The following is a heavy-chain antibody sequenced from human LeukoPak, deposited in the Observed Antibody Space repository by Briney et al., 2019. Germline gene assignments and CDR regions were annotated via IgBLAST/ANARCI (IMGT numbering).Heavy chain of an antibody. CDR1: GGTISSYY. V-gene: IGHV4-59*01. J-gene: IGHJ5*02. CDR3: ARASIVVVPAAEYNWFDP. CDR2: IYYSGST. Sequence: SETLSLTCTVSGGTISSYYWSWIRQPPGKGLEWIGYIYYSGSTNYNPSLKSRVTISVDTSKNQFSLKLSSVTAADTAVYYCARASIVVVPAAEYNWFDPWGQGTLVTVSS. D-gene: IGHD2-2*01.